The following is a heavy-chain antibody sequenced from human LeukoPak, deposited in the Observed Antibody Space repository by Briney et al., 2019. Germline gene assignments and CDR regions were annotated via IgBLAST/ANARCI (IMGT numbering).Heavy chain of an antibody. CDR2: IYSGGST. CDR3: AKVGRFLEWLSLGY. D-gene: IGHD3-3*01. Sequence: GGSLRLSCAASGFTVSSNYMSWVRQAPGKGLEWVSVIYSGGSTHYADSVKGRFTISRHNSKNTLYLQMNSLRAEDTAVYYCAKVGRFLEWLSLGYWGQGTLVTVSS. J-gene: IGHJ4*02. V-gene: IGHV3-53*04. CDR1: GFTVSSNY.